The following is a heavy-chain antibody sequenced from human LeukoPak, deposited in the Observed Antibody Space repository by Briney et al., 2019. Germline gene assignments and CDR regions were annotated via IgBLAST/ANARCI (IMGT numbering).Heavy chain of an antibody. J-gene: IGHJ5*02. CDR3: ARYVDYGDYVSSGWFDP. Sequence: PSETLSLTCTVSGGSISSYYWSWIRQPPGKGLEWIGYIYYSGSTNYNPSFKSRITISVDTSKNQFSLKLNSVTAADTAVYYCARYVDYGDYVSSGWFDPWGQGTLVTVSS. CDR1: GGSISSYY. V-gene: IGHV4-59*01. D-gene: IGHD4-17*01. CDR2: IYYSGST.